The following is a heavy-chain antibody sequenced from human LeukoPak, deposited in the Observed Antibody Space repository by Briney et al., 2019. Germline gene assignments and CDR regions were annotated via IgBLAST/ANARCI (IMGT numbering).Heavy chain of an antibody. D-gene: IGHD1-26*01. V-gene: IGHV3-20*03. J-gene: IGHJ4*02. Sequence: GSLRLSXAASGFTFDDYGMSWVRQAPGKGLEWVSGINWNSGSTVYADSVKGRFTISRDNAKNSLYLQMNSLRAEDTALYYCARRGNSGSYSDYWGQGTLVTVSS. CDR1: GFTFDDYG. CDR2: INWNSGST. CDR3: ARRGNSGSYSDY.